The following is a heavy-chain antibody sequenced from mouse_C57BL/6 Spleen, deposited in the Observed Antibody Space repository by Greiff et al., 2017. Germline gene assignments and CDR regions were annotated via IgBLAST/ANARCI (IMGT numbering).Heavy chain of an antibody. CDR1: GYSIPSGYY. Sequence: EVQLQQSGPGLVKPSQSLSLTCSVTGYSIPSGYYWNWIRQFPGNKLEWMGYISYDGSNNSNPSLKNRISITRDPSKNQFFLKLNSVTTEDTATYYCARDYDGYYGWFAYWGQGTLVTVSA. V-gene: IGHV3-6*01. D-gene: IGHD2-3*01. CDR3: ARDYDGYYGWFAY. CDR2: ISYDGSN. J-gene: IGHJ3*01.